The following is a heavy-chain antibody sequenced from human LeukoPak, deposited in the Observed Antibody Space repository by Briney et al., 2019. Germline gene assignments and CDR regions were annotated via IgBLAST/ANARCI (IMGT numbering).Heavy chain of an antibody. J-gene: IGHJ3*01. CDR2: IFNTGST. CDR1: GASIISYY. CDR3: ARSEVTYYGSKNSLWPDAFDF. V-gene: IGHV4-4*09. Sequence: SETLSLTCTVSGASIISYYWSWIRRPPGKGLEWIGYIFNTGSTNYNPSLKSRVTISMDTSQMQFSLRLNSVTAADTAVYYCARSEVTYYGSKNSLWPDAFDFWGQGTVVTVSS. D-gene: IGHD3-10*01.